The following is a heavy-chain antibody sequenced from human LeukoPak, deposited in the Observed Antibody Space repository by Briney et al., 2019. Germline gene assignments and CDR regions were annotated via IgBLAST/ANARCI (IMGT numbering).Heavy chain of an antibody. CDR2: IIPILGTA. J-gene: IGHJ3*02. V-gene: IGHV1-69*05. CDR3: ATGGGGSYGAFDI. D-gene: IGHD1-26*01. Sequence: GASVKVSCNASGGTFSSYAISWVRQAPGQGLEWLGGIIPILGTANYAQKLQGRGTITTDESTSTAYMELSSLTSDDTAVYYSATGGGGSYGAFDIWGQGTMVTVSS. CDR1: GGTFSSYA.